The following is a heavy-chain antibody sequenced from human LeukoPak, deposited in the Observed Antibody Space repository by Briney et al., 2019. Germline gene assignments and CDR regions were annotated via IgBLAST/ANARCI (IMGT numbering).Heavy chain of an antibody. Sequence: SETLSLTCTVSGGSISSSSYYWGWIRQPPGKGLEWIGSIYYSGSTYYNPSLKSRVTISVDTSKNQFSLKLSSVTAADTAVYYCARQGRFLVWLLFGYFDYWGQGTLVTVSS. V-gene: IGHV4-39*01. CDR3: ARQGRFLVWLLFGYFDY. J-gene: IGHJ4*02. D-gene: IGHD3-3*01. CDR2: IYYSGST. CDR1: GGSISSSSYY.